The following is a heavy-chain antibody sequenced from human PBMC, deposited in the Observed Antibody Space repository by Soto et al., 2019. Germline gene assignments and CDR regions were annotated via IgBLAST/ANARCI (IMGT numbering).Heavy chain of an antibody. V-gene: IGHV4-4*02. J-gene: IGHJ4*02. CDR2: IFYSGST. D-gene: IGHD3-10*01. CDR1: GGSLSSSSW. Sequence: PSETLSLTCAVSGGSLSSSSWWSWVRQPPGKTLEWLGEIFYSGSTKYNPSLNSRVTISADQSKNDFSLRLGSVTAADTAVYYCVHHGGVPYYHDFWGQGMLVTVSS. CDR3: VHHGGVPYYHDF.